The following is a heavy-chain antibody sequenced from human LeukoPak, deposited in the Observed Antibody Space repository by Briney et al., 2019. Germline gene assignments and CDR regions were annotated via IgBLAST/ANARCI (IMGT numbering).Heavy chain of an antibody. CDR3: ARDYYDSSGYYLDYYYYGMDV. V-gene: IGHV4-39*07. D-gene: IGHD3-22*01. CDR2: VYYSGST. J-gene: IGHJ6*02. CDR1: GGSISSSSYY. Sequence: PSETSSLTCTVSGGSISSSSYYWGWIRQPPGKGLEWIGSVYYSGSTYYNPSLKSRVTISVDTSKNQFSLKLSSVTAADTAVYYCARDYYDSSGYYLDYYYYGMDVWGQGTTVTVSS.